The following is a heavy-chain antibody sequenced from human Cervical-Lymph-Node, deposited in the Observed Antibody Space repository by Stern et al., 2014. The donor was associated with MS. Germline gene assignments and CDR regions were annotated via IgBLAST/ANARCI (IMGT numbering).Heavy chain of an antibody. CDR1: GYSFTNYW. V-gene: IGHV5-51*03. D-gene: IGHD3-16*01. J-gene: IGHJ2*01. CDR2: IYPGDSDT. CDR3: ARRRGDWYFDL. Sequence: VQLEESGAEVKKPGESLKISCKGSGYSFTNYWIVWVRQVPGKGLEWMGVIYPGDSDTEYSPSFQGHVTISADKSISTAYLQWSSLKASDTAMYYCARRRGDWYFDLWGRGTLVTVSS.